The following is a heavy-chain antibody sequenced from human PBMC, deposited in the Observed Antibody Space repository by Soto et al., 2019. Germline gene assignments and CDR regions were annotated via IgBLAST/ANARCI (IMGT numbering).Heavy chain of an antibody. J-gene: IGHJ4*02. V-gene: IGHV1-3*01. CDR2: INAGNGNT. D-gene: IGHD5-18*01. Sequence: GASVKVSCKASGYTFTSYAMHWVRQAPGQRLEWMGWINAGNGNTKYSQKFQGRVTITRDTSASTAYMELSSLRSEDTAVYYCARHDLVDTATNFDYWGQGTLVTVSS. CDR1: GYTFTSYA. CDR3: ARHDLVDTATNFDY.